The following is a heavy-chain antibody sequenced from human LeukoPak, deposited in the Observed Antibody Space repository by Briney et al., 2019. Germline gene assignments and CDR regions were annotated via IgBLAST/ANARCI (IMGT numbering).Heavy chain of an antibody. Sequence: GGALRLSCAASGFTFSTYAMHWVRQAPGKGLEGVTDISPDGSNKNYADFVKGRFTSSRDNSKNSLYLQMNSLRAEDTAVYYCAKGGLSYGYADYWGQGTLVTVSS. D-gene: IGHD5-18*01. CDR2: ISPDGSNK. CDR3: AKGGLSYGYADY. J-gene: IGHJ4*02. V-gene: IGHV3-30*18. CDR1: GFTFSTYA.